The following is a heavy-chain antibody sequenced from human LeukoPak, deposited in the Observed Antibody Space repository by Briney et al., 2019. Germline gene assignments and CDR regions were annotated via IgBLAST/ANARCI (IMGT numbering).Heavy chain of an antibody. V-gene: IGHV3-21*01. J-gene: IGHJ4*02. CDR3: ARTEMTTVTTIPNDY. CDR1: GFTFSTCT. D-gene: IGHD4-17*01. Sequence: GASLRLSCAAPGFTFSTCTMIWVRQAPGKGLESVSSISSSSSYIYYADSVEGRFTISRDNAKNSLFLQMNSLRAEDTAIYYCARTEMTTVTTIPNDYWGQGTLVTVSS. CDR2: ISSSSSYI.